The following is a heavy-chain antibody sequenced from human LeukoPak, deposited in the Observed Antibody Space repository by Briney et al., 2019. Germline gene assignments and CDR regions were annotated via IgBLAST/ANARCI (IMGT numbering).Heavy chain of an antibody. D-gene: IGHD2-15*01. V-gene: IGHV3-74*01. CDR3: ARGAPYCSGGNCMYYFDY. Sequence: GGSLRLSCAASGFTFSNYWMHWVRQVPGKGLVWVSRINDDGSATFYADSVKGRFTISRDNAKNSLYLQMNSLRAEDTAVYYCARGAPYCSGGNCMYYFDYWGQGTLVTVSS. CDR2: INDDGSAT. J-gene: IGHJ4*02. CDR1: GFTFSNYW.